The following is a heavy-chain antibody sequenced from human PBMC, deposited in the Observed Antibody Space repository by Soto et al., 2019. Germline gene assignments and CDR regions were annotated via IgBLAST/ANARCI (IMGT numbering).Heavy chain of an antibody. CDR3: AKDMGNYYDSSGYEVGAWDI. CDR1: GFTFSSYA. D-gene: IGHD3-22*01. CDR2: ISGSGGRT. J-gene: IGHJ3*02. V-gene: IGHV3-23*01. Sequence: EVQLLESGGGLVQPGGSLRLSCAASGFTFSSYAMSWVRQAPGKWLEWVSAISGSGGRTYYADSVKGRFTISRDNSKNTLYLQMNSLRAEDTAVYYCAKDMGNYYDSSGYEVGAWDILGQGTMVTVSS.